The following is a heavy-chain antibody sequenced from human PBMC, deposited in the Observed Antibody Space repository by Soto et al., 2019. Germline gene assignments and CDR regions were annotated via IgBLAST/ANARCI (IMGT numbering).Heavy chain of an antibody. CDR3: AGDYGSGSYRFDY. Sequence: XETLSLTCTFSGDSVRGYAWSWIRQPPGRGLEWIGYIYYSGSTTYNPSLKSRLTMSIDTSKNQFSLRLTSVTAADTAIYYCAGDYGSGSYRFDYWGQGTLVTAPQ. D-gene: IGHD3-10*01. J-gene: IGHJ4*02. CDR1: GDSVRGYA. CDR2: IYYSGST. V-gene: IGHV4-59*02.